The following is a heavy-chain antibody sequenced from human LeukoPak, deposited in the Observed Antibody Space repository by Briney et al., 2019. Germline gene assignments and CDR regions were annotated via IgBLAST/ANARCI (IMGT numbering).Heavy chain of an antibody. J-gene: IGHJ6*02. V-gene: IGHV1-69*04. CDR3: ARDPGGVVPAVLGYYYGMDV. D-gene: IGHD2-2*01. CDR2: IIPTLGIA. Sequence: SVKVSCKASGGTFSSYTISWVRQAPGQGLEWMGRIIPTLGIANYAQKFQGRVTITADKSTSTAYMELSSLRSEDTAVYYCARDPGGVVPAVLGYYYGMDVWGQGTTVTVSS. CDR1: GGTFSSYT.